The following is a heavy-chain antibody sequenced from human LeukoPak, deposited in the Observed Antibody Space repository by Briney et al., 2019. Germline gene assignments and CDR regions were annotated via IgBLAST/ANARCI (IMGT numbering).Heavy chain of an antibody. CDR1: GGSVTSNNFH. J-gene: IGHJ3*02. D-gene: IGHD1-26*01. CDR2: IYNIRTT. V-gene: IGHV4-39*07. Sequence: SETLSLTCNVSGGSVTSNNFHWGWIRQPPGKGLEWIGIIYNIRTTSYSPSLKSRVTISVDTSKNQFSLKLSSVTAADTAVYYCARECPSKIVGATLKGIGYPDQANTKCFDIWGQGTLVTVSS. CDR3: ARECPSKIVGATLKGIGYPDQANTKCFDI.